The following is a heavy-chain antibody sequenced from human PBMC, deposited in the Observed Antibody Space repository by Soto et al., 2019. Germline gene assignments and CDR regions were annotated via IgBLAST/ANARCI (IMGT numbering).Heavy chain of an antibody. J-gene: IGHJ4*02. CDR2: IWYDGSNK. CDR3: ARQNLGLLFGGGRYYCDS. CDR1: GFTFSSYG. Sequence: QVQLVESGGGVVQPGRSLRLSCAASGFTFSSYGMHWVRQAPGKGLEWVEVIWYDGSNKYYADSVKGRFTISRDNSKHTLYLQMDSLRAEETAVYYCARQNLGLLFGGGRYYCDSWRQGTLVTVSS. D-gene: IGHD3-16*01. V-gene: IGHV3-33*01.